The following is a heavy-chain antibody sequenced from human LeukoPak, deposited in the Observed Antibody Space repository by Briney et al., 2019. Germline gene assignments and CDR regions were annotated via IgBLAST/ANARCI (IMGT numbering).Heavy chain of an antibody. CDR3: ARDNSRLRAYYFDY. Sequence: PGGSLRLSCAASGFTFSSHGMNWVRQAPGKGLEWVSGISGSGGNTYYADSVKGRFTISRDNAKNSLYLQMNSLRAEDTALYYCARDNSRLRAYYFDYWGQGTLVTVSS. CDR1: GFTFSSHG. V-gene: IGHV3-23*01. J-gene: IGHJ4*02. D-gene: IGHD4-17*01. CDR2: ISGSGGNT.